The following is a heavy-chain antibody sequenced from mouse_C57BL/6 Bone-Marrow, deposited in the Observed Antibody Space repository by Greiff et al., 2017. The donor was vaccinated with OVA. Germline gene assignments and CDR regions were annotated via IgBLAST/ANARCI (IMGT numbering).Heavy chain of an antibody. CDR1: GYAFSSSW. CDR3: ARYGPYDYDKDY. J-gene: IGHJ2*01. D-gene: IGHD2-4*01. Sequence: QVQLQQSGPELVKPGASVKISCKASGYAFSSSWMNWVKQRPGKGLEWIGRIYPGDGDTNYNGKFKGKATLTADKSSSTAYMQLSSLTSEDSAVYFCARYGPYDYDKDYWGQGTTLTVSS. V-gene: IGHV1-82*01. CDR2: IYPGDGDT.